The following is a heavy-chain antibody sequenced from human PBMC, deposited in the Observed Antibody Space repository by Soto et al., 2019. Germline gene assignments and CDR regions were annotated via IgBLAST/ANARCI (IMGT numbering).Heavy chain of an antibody. V-gene: IGHV4-59*01. Sequence: SETVSLTCTVSGGSISSYYWNWIRQPPGKGLEWIGYIYYSGSTNYNPSLKSRVTISVDTSKNQFSLKLSSVTAADTAVYYCAVGTMVRGVDFDYWGQGTLVTVS. CDR1: GGSISSYY. J-gene: IGHJ4*02. CDR3: AVGTMVRGVDFDY. CDR2: IYYSGST. D-gene: IGHD3-10*01.